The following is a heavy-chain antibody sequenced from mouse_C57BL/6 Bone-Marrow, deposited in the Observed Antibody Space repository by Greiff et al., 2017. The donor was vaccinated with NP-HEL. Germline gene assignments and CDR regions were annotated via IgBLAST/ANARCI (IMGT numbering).Heavy chain of an antibody. Sequence: EVKVVESGGGLVQSGRSLRLSCATSGFTFSDFYMEWVRQAPGKGLEWIAASRNKANDYTTEYSASVKGRFIVSRDTSQSILYLQMNALRAEDTAIYYCARVHYYGSDWYFDVWGTGTTVTVSS. D-gene: IGHD1-1*01. CDR2: SRNKANDYTT. CDR1: GFTFSDFY. V-gene: IGHV7-1*01. CDR3: ARVHYYGSDWYFDV. J-gene: IGHJ1*03.